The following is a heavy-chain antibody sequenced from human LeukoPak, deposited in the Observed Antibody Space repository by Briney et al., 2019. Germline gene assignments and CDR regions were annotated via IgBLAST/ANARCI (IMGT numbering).Heavy chain of an antibody. J-gene: IGHJ2*01. CDR2: IYPGDSDI. D-gene: IGHD3-16*01. CDR1: GYHFPNYW. V-gene: IGHV5-51*01. CDR3: ARSAFGWYFDL. Sequence: GESLKISFKDSGYHFPNYWIGWVRQIPGKGLEWMGIIYPGDSDIRYSPSLQGQVTISADKSISTAYLQWSSLKASDSAMYYCARSAFGWYFDLWGRGTLVTVSS.